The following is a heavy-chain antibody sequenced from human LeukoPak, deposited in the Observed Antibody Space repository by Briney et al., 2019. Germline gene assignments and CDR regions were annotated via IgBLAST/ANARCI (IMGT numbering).Heavy chain of an antibody. CDR1: GFTFSSYS. CDR3: AKGSDGDYGFDY. V-gene: IGHV3-23*01. D-gene: IGHD4-17*01. CDR2: ISGSGGST. J-gene: IGHJ4*02. Sequence: PGGSLRLSCAASGFTFSSYSMNWVRQAPGKGLEWVSGISGSGGSTYYADSVKGRFTISRDNSKNTLYLQMNSLRAEDTAVYYCAKGSDGDYGFDYWGQGTLVTVSS.